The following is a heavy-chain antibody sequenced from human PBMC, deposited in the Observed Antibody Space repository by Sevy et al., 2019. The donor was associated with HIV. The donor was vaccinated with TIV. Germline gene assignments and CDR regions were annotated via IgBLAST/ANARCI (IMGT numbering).Heavy chain of an antibody. CDR1: GFTFSSYA. D-gene: IGHD3-10*01. CDR3: AKDTGRGVIIPLSY. Sequence: GGSLRLSCAASGFTFSSYAMSWVRQAPGKGLEWVSAISGSGGSTYYADSVKGRFTIARDNSKNTLYLQMNSLRAEDTAVYYCAKDTGRGVIIPLSYWGQGTLVTVSS. V-gene: IGHV3-23*01. CDR2: ISGSGGST. J-gene: IGHJ4*02.